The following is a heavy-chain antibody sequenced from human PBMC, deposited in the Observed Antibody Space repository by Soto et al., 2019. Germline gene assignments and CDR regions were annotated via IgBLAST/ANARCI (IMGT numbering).Heavy chain of an antibody. Sequence: GASVKVSCQGFGFTLSRFWINSVRPGPGQGLEWMGWISAYNGNTNYAQKLQGRVTMTTDTSTSTAYMELRSLRSDDTAVYYCARDHTRDLLWQWLHWGQGTLVTVSS. V-gene: IGHV1-18*01. J-gene: IGHJ4*02. D-gene: IGHD6-19*01. CDR3: ARDHTRDLLWQWLH. CDR1: GFTLSRFW. CDR2: ISAYNGNT.